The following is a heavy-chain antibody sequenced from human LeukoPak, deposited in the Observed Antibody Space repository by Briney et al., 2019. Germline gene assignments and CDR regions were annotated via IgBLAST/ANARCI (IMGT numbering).Heavy chain of an antibody. CDR2: ISSGSNTI. CDR1: GFIFSTYS. D-gene: IGHD2-15*01. CDR3: ARGCSGGTCKQYMDV. V-gene: IGHV3-48*04. Sequence: GGSLRLSCAASGFIFSTYSMNWVRQAPGKGLEWVSYISSGSNTIYYAESVKGRFTISRDNAQNSLRLQMNSLRAEDAAVYYCARGCSGGTCKQYMDVWGKGTTVTVSS. J-gene: IGHJ6*03.